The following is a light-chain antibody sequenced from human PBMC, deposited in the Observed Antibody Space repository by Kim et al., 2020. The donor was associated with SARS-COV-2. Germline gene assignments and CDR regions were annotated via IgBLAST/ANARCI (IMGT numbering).Light chain of an antibody. CDR2: GAS. V-gene: IGKV3-20*01. CDR1: RSLRRTY. CDR3: QQYGSSPRT. J-gene: IGKJ1*01. Sequence: SQWQSATLSCRASRSLRRTYSTRYQQKPDQAPRLLSCGASSRATGIPDRFSGSGSGTDFTLTISRLEPEDFAVYYCQQYGSSPRTFGQGTKVDIK.